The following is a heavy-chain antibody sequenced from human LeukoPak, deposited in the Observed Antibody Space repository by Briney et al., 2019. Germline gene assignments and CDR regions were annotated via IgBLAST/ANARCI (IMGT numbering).Heavy chain of an antibody. CDR2: INWNGGTT. CDR1: GFTFNDYG. CDR3: ARDKHYYDSSNYV. J-gene: IGHJ4*02. V-gene: IGHV3-20*04. D-gene: IGHD3-22*01. Sequence: GGSLRLPCAASGFTFNDYGMSWVRQGPGKGLEWVSGINWNGGTTGYADSVRGRFTISRDNAKNSLYPQMNSLRAEDTALYYCARDKHYYDSSNYVWGQGTLVTVSS.